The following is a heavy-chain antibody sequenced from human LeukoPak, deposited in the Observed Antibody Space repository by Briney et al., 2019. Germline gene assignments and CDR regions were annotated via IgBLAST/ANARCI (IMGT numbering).Heavy chain of an antibody. Sequence: SVKVSCKASGYTFTSYAISWVRQAPGQGLEWMGGIIPIFGTANYAQKFQGRVTITADESTSTAYMELSSLRSEDTAVYYCAREGPLVGARSAFDYWGQGTLVTVSS. J-gene: IGHJ4*02. D-gene: IGHD1-26*01. CDR1: GYTFTSYA. V-gene: IGHV1-69*13. CDR3: AREGPLVGARSAFDY. CDR2: IIPIFGTA.